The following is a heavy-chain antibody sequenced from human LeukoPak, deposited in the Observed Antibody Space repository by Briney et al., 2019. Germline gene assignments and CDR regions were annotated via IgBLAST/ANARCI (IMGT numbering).Heavy chain of an antibody. V-gene: IGHV1-2*02. CDR2: ISPSRGVT. J-gene: IGHJ4*02. CDR3: APATMTFDH. D-gene: IGHD5-12*01. Sequence: ASVKVSCKSSRYTFTTYNMHSVRQAPGQGLEWMGWISPSRGVTHYAHKRRGRGTLTPHTHTRTPYLALNNPTYDETAVYFCAPATMTFDHWGQGTLVTVTS. CDR1: RYTFTTYN.